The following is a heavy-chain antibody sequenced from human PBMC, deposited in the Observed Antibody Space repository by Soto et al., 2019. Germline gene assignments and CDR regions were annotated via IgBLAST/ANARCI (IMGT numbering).Heavy chain of an antibody. D-gene: IGHD2-2*01. CDR1: GFTFSSYW. CDR3: AREGNIVVVPAAPNWFDP. CDR2: IKQDGSEK. J-gene: IGHJ5*02. Sequence: EVQLVESGGGLVQPGGSLRLSCAASGFTFSSYWMSWVRQAPGKGLEWVANIKQDGSEKYYVDSVKGRFTISRDNAKNSLYLQMNSLRAEDTAVYYCAREGNIVVVPAAPNWFDPWGQGTLGTVSS. V-gene: IGHV3-7*01.